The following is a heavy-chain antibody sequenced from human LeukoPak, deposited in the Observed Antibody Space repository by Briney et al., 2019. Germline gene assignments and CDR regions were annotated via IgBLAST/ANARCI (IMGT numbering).Heavy chain of an antibody. V-gene: IGHV4-31*03. CDR3: ARYHSSTSCYGVPCEYYGMDV. D-gene: IGHD2-2*01. Sequence: SETLSLTCTVSGGSISSGGYYWSWIRQHPGKGLEWIGYIYYSGSTYYNPSLKSRVTISVDTSKNQFSLKLSPVTAADTAVYYCARYHSSTSCYGVPCEYYGMDVWGQGTTVTVSS. CDR1: GGSISSGGYY. CDR2: IYYSGST. J-gene: IGHJ6*02.